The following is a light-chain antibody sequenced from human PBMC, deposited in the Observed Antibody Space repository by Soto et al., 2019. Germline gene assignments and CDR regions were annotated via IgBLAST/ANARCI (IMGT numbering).Light chain of an antibody. CDR3: QQYGSSPRYS. V-gene: IGKV3-20*01. Sequence: DIVLTQSPGTLSLSPGERATLSCRASQSVDSRYLAWYQQKPGQAPRLVIHAVSRRATGIHDRFSGSGSGTDFTLTISRLEPEDFAEYYCQQYGSSPRYSFGQGTKLEIK. J-gene: IGKJ2*03. CDR2: AVS. CDR1: QSVDSRY.